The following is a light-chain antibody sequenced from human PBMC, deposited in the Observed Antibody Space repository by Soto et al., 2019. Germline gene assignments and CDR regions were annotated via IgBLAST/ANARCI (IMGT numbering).Light chain of an antibody. CDR3: QQYGGSPLIT. CDR2: DAS. J-gene: IGKJ5*01. CDR1: QSVSSRY. V-gene: IGKV3-20*01. Sequence: VLAQSPGTVSLSPGERATRCCRASQSVSSRYLAWYQQKPGQAPRLLIYDASTRATGIPDRFSGSGSGTNFTLIISRLEPEDFAVYYCQQYGGSPLITFGQGTRLEIK.